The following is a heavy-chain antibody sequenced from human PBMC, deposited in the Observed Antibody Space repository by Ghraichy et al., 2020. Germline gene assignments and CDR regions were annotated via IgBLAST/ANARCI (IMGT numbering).Heavy chain of an antibody. Sequence: SQTLSLTCTVSGGSISSGGYYWSWIRQHPGKGLEWIGYIYYSGSTYYNPSLKSRVTISVDTSKNQFSLKLSSVTAADTAVYYCARDRSDYGGNRGGVPSNWFDPWGQGTLVTVSS. CDR2: IYYSGST. CDR1: GGSISSGGYY. V-gene: IGHV4-31*03. J-gene: IGHJ5*02. CDR3: ARDRSDYGGNRGGVPSNWFDP. D-gene: IGHD4-23*01.